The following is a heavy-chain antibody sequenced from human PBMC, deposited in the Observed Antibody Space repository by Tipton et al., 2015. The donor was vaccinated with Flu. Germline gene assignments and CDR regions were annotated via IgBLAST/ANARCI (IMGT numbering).Heavy chain of an antibody. D-gene: IGHD6-19*01. Sequence: TLSLTCAISHFSITSGYYWGWVRQPPGKGLEWIGSIYHSGSTYYNPSLKSRVTMSVDTSKNQLSLRLRSVTAADTAVYYCARIAVAFDCWGQGTLVSVSS. CDR1: HFSITSGYY. J-gene: IGHJ4*02. CDR2: IYHSGST. V-gene: IGHV4-38-2*01. CDR3: ARIAVAFDC.